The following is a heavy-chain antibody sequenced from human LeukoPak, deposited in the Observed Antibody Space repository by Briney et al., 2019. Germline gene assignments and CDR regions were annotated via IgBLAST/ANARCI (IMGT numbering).Heavy chain of an antibody. CDR3: ARPAYDSSGYFDAFDI. CDR1: GGSIISYY. D-gene: IGHD3-22*01. Sequence: SETLSLTCTVSGGSIISYYWSWIRQPPGKGLEWIGYIYYSGSSNYNPSLKTRVTISVDTSKDQFSLKLSSVTAADTAVYYCARPAYDSSGYFDAFDIWGQGAMVTVSS. CDR2: IYYSGSS. V-gene: IGHV4-59*01. J-gene: IGHJ3*02.